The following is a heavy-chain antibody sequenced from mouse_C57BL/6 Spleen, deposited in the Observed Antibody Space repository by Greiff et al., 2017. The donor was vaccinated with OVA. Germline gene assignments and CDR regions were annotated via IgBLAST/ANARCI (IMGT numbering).Heavy chain of an antibody. D-gene: IGHD1-1*01. CDR2: IHPNNGST. Sequence: VQLQQPGAELVKPGASVKLSCKASGYTFTSYWMHWVKQRPGQGLEWIGKIHPNNGSTNYNEKFKSKATLTVDKSSSTAYMQLSSLTSEDSSVDSGATQGDITTVVDAFSMDYWGQGTSVTVSA. CDR1: GYTFTSYW. CDR3: ATQGDITTVVDAFSMDY. V-gene: IGHV1-64*01. J-gene: IGHJ4*01.